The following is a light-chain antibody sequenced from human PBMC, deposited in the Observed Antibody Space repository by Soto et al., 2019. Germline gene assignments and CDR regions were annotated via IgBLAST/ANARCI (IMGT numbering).Light chain of an antibody. CDR2: SAS. CDR3: QQSYNLPWT. V-gene: IGKV1-39*01. Sequence: EMTQSPSSLSASVGDRITITCRASQSMSLFLNWYQQKPGKAPKLLIYSASTLQSGVPSRFSGSGSGPDFTLTIASLQPEDSATYYCQQSYNLPWTFGPGTKVEIK. CDR1: QSMSLF. J-gene: IGKJ1*01.